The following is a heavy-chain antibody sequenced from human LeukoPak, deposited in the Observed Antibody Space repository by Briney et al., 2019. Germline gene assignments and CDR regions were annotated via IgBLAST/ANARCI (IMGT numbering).Heavy chain of an antibody. CDR3: ARDETRGSGSYYYYYYYMDV. CDR2: INPSGGST. Sequence: ASVKVSCKASGYTFTSYYMHWVRQAPGQGLEWMGIINPSGGSTSCAQKFQGRVTMTRDMSTSTVYMELSSLRSEDTAVYYCARDETRGSGSYYYYYYYMDVWGKGTTVTVSS. CDR1: GYTFTSYY. V-gene: IGHV1-46*01. J-gene: IGHJ6*03. D-gene: IGHD3-10*01.